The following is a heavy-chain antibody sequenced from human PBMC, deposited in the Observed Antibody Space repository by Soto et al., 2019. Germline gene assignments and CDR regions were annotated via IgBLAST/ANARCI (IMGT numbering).Heavy chain of an antibody. J-gene: IGHJ4*02. CDR2: ISGSGGST. V-gene: IGHV3-23*01. CDR3: GDGEWELLGSVDY. D-gene: IGHD1-26*01. CDR1: GFTFSSYA. Sequence: EVQLLESGGGLVQPGGSLRLSCAASGFTFSSYAMSWVRQAPGKGLEWVSAISGSGGSTYYADSVKGRFTISRDNSKNTLYLQMNRLRAEDTAVYYCGDGEWELLGSVDYWGQGTLVTVAA.